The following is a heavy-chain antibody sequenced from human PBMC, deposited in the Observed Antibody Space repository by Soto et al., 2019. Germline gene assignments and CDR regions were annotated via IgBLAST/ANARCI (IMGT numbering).Heavy chain of an antibody. D-gene: IGHD3-10*01. CDR1: GFTFSGSA. CDR2: IRSKANSYAT. Sequence: GSLRLSCAASGFTFSGSAMHWVRQASGKGLEWVGRIRSKANSYATAYAASVKGRFTISRDDSKNTAYLQMNSLKTEDTAVYYCTRTPSGSGSYYDYWGQGTLVTVSS. V-gene: IGHV3-73*01. CDR3: TRTPSGSGSYYDY. J-gene: IGHJ4*02.